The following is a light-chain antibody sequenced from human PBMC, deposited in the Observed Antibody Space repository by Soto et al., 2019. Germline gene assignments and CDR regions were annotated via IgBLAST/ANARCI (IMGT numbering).Light chain of an antibody. CDR3: QQSYSTPQT. J-gene: IGKJ4*01. V-gene: IGKV1-39*01. CDR2: AAS. CDR1: QSISSY. Sequence: DIQMTQSPSSLSASVGDRVTITCRASQSISSYLNWYQQKPGKAPKLLIYAASSLQSGVPSRFSGRASGTDFTLTSSSLQPQDFATYYCQQSYSTPQTFGGGTKVEIK.